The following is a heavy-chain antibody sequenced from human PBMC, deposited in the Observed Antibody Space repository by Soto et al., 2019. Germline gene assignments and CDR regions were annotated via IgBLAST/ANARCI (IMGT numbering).Heavy chain of an antibody. CDR3: ARYRREAVAGYTLDN. CDR2: VYNSGST. D-gene: IGHD6-13*01. V-gene: IGHV4-59*01. J-gene: IGHJ4*02. Sequence: SETLSLTCTVSGGSISSNYWTWIRQPPGKGLEWIGYVYNSGSTNYNPSLKSRVTISEDTPKSQFSLKVNSMTAADTAVYYCARYRREAVAGYTLDNWGQGILVTVSS. CDR1: GGSISSNY.